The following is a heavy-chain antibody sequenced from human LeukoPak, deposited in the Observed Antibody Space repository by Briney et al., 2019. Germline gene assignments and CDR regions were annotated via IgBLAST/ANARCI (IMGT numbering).Heavy chain of an antibody. J-gene: IGHJ4*02. V-gene: IGHV3-9*01. Sequence: GRSLRLSCAASGFTFDDYAMHWVRQAPGKGLEWVSGISWNSGSIGYADSVKGRFTISRDNAKNSLYLQMNSLRAEDTALHYCAKDREYSSSSSFDYWGQGTLVTVSS. CDR1: GFTFDDYA. CDR3: AKDREYSSSSSFDY. CDR2: ISWNSGSI. D-gene: IGHD6-6*01.